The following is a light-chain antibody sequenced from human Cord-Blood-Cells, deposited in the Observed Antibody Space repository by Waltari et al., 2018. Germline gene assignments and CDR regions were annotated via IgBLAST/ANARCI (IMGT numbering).Light chain of an antibody. Sequence: QSALTQPASVSGSPGQSITISCTGTSSDVGSYNLVSWYQQHPGKAPKLRIYEGSKRPSGVSNRFSGSKSGNTASLTISGLQAEDEADYYWCSYAGSSTFVVFGGGTKLTVL. CDR1: SSDVGSYNL. CDR2: EGS. J-gene: IGLJ2*01. CDR3: CSYAGSSTFVV. V-gene: IGLV2-23*03.